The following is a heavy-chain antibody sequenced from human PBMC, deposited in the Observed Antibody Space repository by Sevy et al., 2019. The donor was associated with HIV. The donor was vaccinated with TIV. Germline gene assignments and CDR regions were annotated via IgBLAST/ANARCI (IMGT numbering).Heavy chain of an antibody. CDR1: GGSISSGGYY. CDR2: IYYSGST. V-gene: IGHV4-31*03. Sequence: SETLSLTCTVSGGSISSGGYYWSWIRQHPGKGLEWIGYIYYSGSTYYNPSLKSRVTISVNTSKNQFSLQLSSGTAADTAVYYCARGESGSSYYFDYWGQRNLITVSS. CDR3: ARGESGSSYYFDY. J-gene: IGHJ4*02. D-gene: IGHD3-22*01.